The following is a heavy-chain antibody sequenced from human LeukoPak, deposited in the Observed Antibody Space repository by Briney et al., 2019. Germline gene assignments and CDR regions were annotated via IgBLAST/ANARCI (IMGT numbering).Heavy chain of an antibody. V-gene: IGHV3-23*01. Sequence: GGSLRLSCAASGFTFSSYGMHWVRQAPGKGLEWVSAISGSGGSTYYADSVKGRFTISRDNSKNTLYLQMNSLRAEDTAVYYCAKASLYCSSTSCRPDWYFDLWGRGTLVTVSS. CDR3: AKASLYCSSTSCRPDWYFDL. J-gene: IGHJ2*01. CDR1: GFTFSSYG. D-gene: IGHD2-2*01. CDR2: ISGSGGST.